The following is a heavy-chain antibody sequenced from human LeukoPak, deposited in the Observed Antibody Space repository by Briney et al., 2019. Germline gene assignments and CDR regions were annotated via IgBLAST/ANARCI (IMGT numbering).Heavy chain of an antibody. CDR1: GGTFSSYA. CDR2: IIPIFGTA. D-gene: IGHD3-22*01. J-gene: IGHJ3*02. Sequence: SVKVSCKASGGTFSSYAISWVRQAPGQGLEWMGGIIPIFGTANYAQKFQGRVTITADESTSTAYMELSSLRSEDTAVYYCARGAEDYYDSSGYYYSSGAFDIWGQGTMVTVSS. CDR3: ARGAEDYYDSSGYYYSSGAFDI. V-gene: IGHV1-69*13.